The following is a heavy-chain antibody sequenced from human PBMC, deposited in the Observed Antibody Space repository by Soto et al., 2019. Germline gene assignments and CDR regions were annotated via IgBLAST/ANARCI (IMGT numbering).Heavy chain of an antibody. CDR1: GGSISSYY. Sequence: SETLSLTCTVSGGSISSYYWSWLRQPPGKGLEWIGYIYYSGSTNYNPSLKSRVTISVDTSKNQFSLKLSSVTAADTAVYYCARGIAAVRIFYYYYMDVWGKGTTVTVSS. V-gene: IGHV4-59*01. CDR2: IYYSGST. CDR3: ARGIAAVRIFYYYYMDV. D-gene: IGHD6-13*01. J-gene: IGHJ6*03.